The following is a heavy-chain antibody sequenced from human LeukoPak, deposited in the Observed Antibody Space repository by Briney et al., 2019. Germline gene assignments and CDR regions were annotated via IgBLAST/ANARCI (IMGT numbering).Heavy chain of an antibody. CDR2: ISYDGSNK. J-gene: IGHJ4*02. CDR1: GFTFSSYA. CDR3: ARTSDSSWYFDY. D-gene: IGHD6-13*01. V-gene: IGHV3-30*04. Sequence: GGSLRLSCAASGFTFSSYAMHWVRQAPGKGLEWVAVISYDGSNKYYADSVKGRFTISRDNSKNTLYLQMNSLRAEDTAVYYCARTSDSSWYFDYWGQGTLVTVSS.